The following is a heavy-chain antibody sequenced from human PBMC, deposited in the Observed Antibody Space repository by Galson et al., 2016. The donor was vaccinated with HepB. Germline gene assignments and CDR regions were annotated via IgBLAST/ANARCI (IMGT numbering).Heavy chain of an antibody. D-gene: IGHD5-24*01. CDR3: ARSTSLEAYDYYGRDV. CDR1: GYSFSKSW. J-gene: IGHJ6*02. V-gene: IGHV5-51*01. CDR2: IYPGDSDT. Sequence: QSGAEVKKPGESLKISCKGSGYSFSKSWINWVRQMPGKGLEWMGIIYPGDSDTRYSPSFQGQVTISADKSINTAFLQWSSLKASDTAIYYCARSTSLEAYDYYGRDVWGQGTTVTVSS.